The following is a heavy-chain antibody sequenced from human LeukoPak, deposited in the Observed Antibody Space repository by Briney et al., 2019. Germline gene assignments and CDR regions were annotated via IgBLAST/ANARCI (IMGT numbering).Heavy chain of an antibody. V-gene: IGHV3-11*04. CDR2: ISSSSSTI. Sequence: GGSLRLSCAASGFTFSDYYMSWIRQAPGKGLEWVSYISSSSSTIYYADSVKGRFTISRDNAKNSLYLQMNSLRAEDTAVYYCARDQHRSTGYFDYWGQGTLVTVSS. D-gene: IGHD2-2*01. CDR3: ARDQHRSTGYFDY. J-gene: IGHJ4*02. CDR1: GFTFSDYY.